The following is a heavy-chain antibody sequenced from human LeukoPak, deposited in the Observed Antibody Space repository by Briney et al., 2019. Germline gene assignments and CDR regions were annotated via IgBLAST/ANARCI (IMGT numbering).Heavy chain of an antibody. D-gene: IGHD2-8*02. CDR2: ISWDGDST. CDR1: GFTFDDYA. V-gene: IGHV3-43D*03. J-gene: IGHJ4*02. CDR3: ATAPYDCTGIFDY. Sequence: PGGSLRLSCAASGFTFDDYAMHWVRQAPGKGLECVSLISWDGDSTYYADSVKGRFTISRDNNKNSLYLQMNSLRTEDTALYYCATAPYDCTGIFDYWGQGTLVTVSS.